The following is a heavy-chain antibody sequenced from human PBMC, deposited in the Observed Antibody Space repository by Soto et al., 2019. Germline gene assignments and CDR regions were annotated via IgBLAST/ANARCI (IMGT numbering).Heavy chain of an antibody. D-gene: IGHD4-17*01. J-gene: IGHJ5*02. CDR3: ASPPTNLDYGDDNWFDP. Sequence: PGGSLRLSCAASGFTFSRYGMHWIRQAPGKGLEWVAIIWFDGSNKNYADSVKGRFTISRDNAKNLLFLQMNSLRVEDTAVYYCASPPTNLDYGDDNWFDPWGQGSLVTVSS. V-gene: IGHV3-33*03. CDR2: IWFDGSNK. CDR1: GFTFSRYG.